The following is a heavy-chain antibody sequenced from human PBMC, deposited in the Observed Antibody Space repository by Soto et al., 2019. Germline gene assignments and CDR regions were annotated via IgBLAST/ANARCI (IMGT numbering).Heavy chain of an antibody. V-gene: IGHV3-30*03. D-gene: IGHD6-13*01. J-gene: IGHJ4*02. CDR2: ISYDGSNK. CDR1: GITFSSYG. Sequence: QVQLVESGGGVVQPGRSLRLSCAASGITFSSYGMHWVRQGPGKGLEWVAVISYDGSNKYYADSVKGRFTISRDNSKNTLYLQMNSLRVEDTAVYNCATDYGFSSSWLPNYWGQGTLVTVSS. CDR3: ATDYGFSSSWLPNY.